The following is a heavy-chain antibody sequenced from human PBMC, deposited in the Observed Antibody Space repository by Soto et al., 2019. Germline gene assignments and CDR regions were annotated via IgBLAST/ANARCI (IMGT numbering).Heavy chain of an antibody. J-gene: IGHJ4*02. D-gene: IGHD6-19*01. Sequence: PGGSLRLSCAASGFTFSSYAMNWVRQAPGKGLEWVSTISHVGGGGTYYADSVKGRFTISRDKTKNTLYLQMNSLRAEDTAVYYCLAGIVYWGQGTLVTVSS. V-gene: IGHV3-23*01. CDR3: LAGIVY. CDR2: ISHVGGGGT. CDR1: GFTFSSYA.